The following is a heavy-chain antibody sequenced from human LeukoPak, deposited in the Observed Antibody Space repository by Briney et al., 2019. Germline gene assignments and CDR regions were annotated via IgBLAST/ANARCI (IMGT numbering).Heavy chain of an antibody. CDR2: IYYSGST. Sequence: PSETLSLTCTVSGGSISSSSYYWGWIRQPPGKGLEWIGSIYYSGSTYYNPSLKSRVTISVDTSKNQFSLKLSSVTAADTAVYYCARVWYDTSYAFDIWGQGTMVTVSS. V-gene: IGHV4-39*07. CDR1: GGSISSSSYY. D-gene: IGHD3-22*01. J-gene: IGHJ3*02. CDR3: ARVWYDTSYAFDI.